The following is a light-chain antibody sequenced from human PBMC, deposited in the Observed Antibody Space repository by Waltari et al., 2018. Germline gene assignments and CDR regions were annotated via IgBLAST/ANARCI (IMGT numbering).Light chain of an antibody. Sequence: EIVLTQSPGTLSLSPGERTTLSCRASQSVSSSYLAWYQQKPGQAPMLLIYSASRRATGIPDRCSGSGSETDFTLTISRLEPEDFAVYYCQQYGSSPKTLGQGTKVEIK. CDR1: QSVSSSY. CDR2: SAS. CDR3: QQYGSSPKT. J-gene: IGKJ1*01. V-gene: IGKV3-20*01.